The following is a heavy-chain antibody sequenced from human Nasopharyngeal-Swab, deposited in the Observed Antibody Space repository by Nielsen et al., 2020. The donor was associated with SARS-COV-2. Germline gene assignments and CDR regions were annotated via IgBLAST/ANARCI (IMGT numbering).Heavy chain of an antibody. Sequence: RQAPGKGLEWIGSIYYSGSTYYNPALKRRVTISVDTSKNQFSLKLSSVTAADTAVYYCARQIPEIRYYYYYMDVWGKGTTVTVSS. CDR2: IYYSGST. V-gene: IGHV4-39*01. CDR3: ARQIPEIRYYYYYMDV. J-gene: IGHJ6*03. D-gene: IGHD1-14*01.